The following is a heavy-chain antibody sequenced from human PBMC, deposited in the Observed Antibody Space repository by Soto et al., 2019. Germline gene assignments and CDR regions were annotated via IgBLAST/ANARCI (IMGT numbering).Heavy chain of an antibody. J-gene: IGHJ6*02. D-gene: IGHD2-2*01. CDR3: ARRGKYCSSTSCSTGYYYGMDV. CDR1: GYSFTSYW. V-gene: IGHV5-51*01. CDR2: IYPGDSDT. Sequence: GESLKISCNGSGYSFTSYWICWVRQMPWKGLEWMGIIYPGDSDTRYSPSFQGQVTISADKSISTAYLQWSSLKASDTAMYYCARRGKYCSSTSCSTGYYYGMDVWGQGTAVTVSS.